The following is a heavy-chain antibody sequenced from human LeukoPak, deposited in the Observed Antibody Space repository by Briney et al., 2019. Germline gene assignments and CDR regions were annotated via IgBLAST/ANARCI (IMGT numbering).Heavy chain of an antibody. J-gene: IGHJ6*02. CDR1: GYTFTSYD. Sequence: ASVKVSCKASGYTFTSYDISWVRQATGQGLEWMGWMNPNSGNTGYAQKFQGRVTMTRNTSISTAYMELSSLRSEDTAVYYCARGPSYYYYYYGMDVWGQGTTVTVSS. D-gene: IGHD2-2*01. V-gene: IGHV1-8*01. CDR3: ARGPSYYYYYYGMDV. CDR2: MNPNSGNT.